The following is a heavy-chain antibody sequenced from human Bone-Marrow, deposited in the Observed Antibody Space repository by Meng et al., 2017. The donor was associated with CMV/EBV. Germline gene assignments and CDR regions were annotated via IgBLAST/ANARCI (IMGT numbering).Heavy chain of an antibody. J-gene: IGHJ3*02. CDR3: ASDMDTSMAGDAFDI. Sequence: GESLKISCAASGFTVSSNYMSWVRQAPGKGLEWVSVIYSGGSTYYADSVKGRFTISRDNSKNTLYLQMNSLRAEDTAVYYCASDMDTSMAGDAFDIWGQRTMVHVSS. CDR1: GFTVSSNY. CDR2: IYSGGST. D-gene: IGHD5-18*01. V-gene: IGHV3-53*01.